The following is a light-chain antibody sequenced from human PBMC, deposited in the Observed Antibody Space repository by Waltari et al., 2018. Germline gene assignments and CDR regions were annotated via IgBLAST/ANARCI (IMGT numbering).Light chain of an antibody. J-gene: IGKJ2*01. CDR2: RAL. Sequence: DIQMTQSPSTLSASVGDRVTITCRASQSIGNWLAWYQQKPGKAPKLLIYRALSLERGVPSRFSGSGSGTEFTLTISSLQPDDFATYYCQQYNIYSYTFGQWTKLEIK. V-gene: IGKV1-5*03. CDR1: QSIGNW. CDR3: QQYNIYSYT.